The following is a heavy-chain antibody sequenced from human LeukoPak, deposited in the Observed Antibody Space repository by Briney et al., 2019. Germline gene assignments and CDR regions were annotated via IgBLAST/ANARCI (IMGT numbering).Heavy chain of an antibody. CDR1: GGSISSYY. D-gene: IGHD5-18*01. CDR2: IYYSGST. V-gene: IGHV4-59*08. Sequence: MASETLSLTCTVSGGSISSYYWSWIRQPPGKGLEWIGYIYYSGSTNYNPSLKSRVTISVDTSKNQFSLKLSSVTAADTAVYYCARHRDVDTAMVYWGQGTLATVSS. J-gene: IGHJ4*02. CDR3: ARHRDVDTAMVY.